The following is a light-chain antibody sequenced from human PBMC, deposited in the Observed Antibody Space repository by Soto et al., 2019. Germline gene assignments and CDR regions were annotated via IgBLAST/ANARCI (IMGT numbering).Light chain of an antibody. V-gene: IGKV3-11*01. J-gene: IGKJ5*01. Sequence: EIVLTRSPATLSLSPGERATLSCRASQSVSSYFAWYQQKPGQAPRLLIYDASNRATGIPARFSGSGSGTDFTLTISSLEPEDFAVYYCQQRCNWPITFGQGTRLEI. CDR3: QQRCNWPIT. CDR2: DAS. CDR1: QSVSSY.